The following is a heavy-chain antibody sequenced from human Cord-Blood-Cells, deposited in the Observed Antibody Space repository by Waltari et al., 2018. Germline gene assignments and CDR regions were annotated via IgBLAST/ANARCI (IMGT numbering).Heavy chain of an antibody. J-gene: IGHJ6*02. V-gene: IGHV1-69*12. CDR3: ARDGDSGSYYRGDYYGMDV. D-gene: IGHD1-26*01. CDR2: RIAVLCTC. CDR1: GGTFSSYA. Sequence: QVQLVQSGAEVKKPGSSVKVSCKASGGTFSSYAISWVRQAPGQGREWMGGRIAVLCTCNYAQNIQGRVTITADESTSRAYMGLGSRRSEDTAVYYCARDGDSGSYYRGDYYGMDVWGQGTTVTVSS.